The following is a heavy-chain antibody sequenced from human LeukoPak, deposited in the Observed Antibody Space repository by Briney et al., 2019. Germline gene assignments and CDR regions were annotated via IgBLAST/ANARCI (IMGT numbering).Heavy chain of an antibody. Sequence: SETLSLTCTVSGGSISSGDYYWSWIRQPPGKGLEWIGYIYYSGSTYYNPSLKSRVTISVDTSKNQFSLKLSSVTAADTAVYYCARGYRGYDPVDYWGQGTLVTVSS. CDR3: ARGYRGYDPVDY. D-gene: IGHD5-12*01. CDR2: IYYSGST. V-gene: IGHV4-30-4*01. CDR1: GGSISSGDYY. J-gene: IGHJ4*02.